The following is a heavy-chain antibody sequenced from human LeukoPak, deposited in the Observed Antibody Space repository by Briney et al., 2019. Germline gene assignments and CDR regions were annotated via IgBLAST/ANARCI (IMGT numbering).Heavy chain of an antibody. CDR1: GYTFTDYY. Sequence: GASVKVSCKASGYTFTDYYMHWVRQAPGQGLEWMGWINPNSGDTNYAQKFQGRVTVTRDTSISTAYMELSRLRSEDTAVYYCARGYPHTVTKFRYYYYYYMDVWGKGTTVTVSS. D-gene: IGHD4-17*01. V-gene: IGHV1-2*02. J-gene: IGHJ6*03. CDR3: ARGYPHTVTKFRYYYYYYMDV. CDR2: INPNSGDT.